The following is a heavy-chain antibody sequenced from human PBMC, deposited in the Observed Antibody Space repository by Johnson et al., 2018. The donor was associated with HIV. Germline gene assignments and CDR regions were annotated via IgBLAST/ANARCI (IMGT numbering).Heavy chain of an antibody. Sequence: QVQLVESGGGLVKPGGSLRLSCAASGLIFSDYYMSWIRQAPGKGLEWVSSISGSSSAMYYADSVKGRFTISRDNARTSLYLQMNSLRAEDTAVYYCARVVVITYHDAFDIWGQGTMVTVSS. CDR3: ARVVVITYHDAFDI. D-gene: IGHD3-22*01. V-gene: IGHV3-11*04. J-gene: IGHJ3*02. CDR1: GLIFSDYY. CDR2: ISGSSSAM.